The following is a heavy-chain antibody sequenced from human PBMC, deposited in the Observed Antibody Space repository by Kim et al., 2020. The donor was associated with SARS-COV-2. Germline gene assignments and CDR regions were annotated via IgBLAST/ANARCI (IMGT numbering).Heavy chain of an antibody. CDR2: IYYSGST. CDR1: GGSISSYY. V-gene: IGHV4-59*01. Sequence: SETLSLTCTVSGGSISSYYWSWIRQPPGKGLEWIGYIYYSGSTNYNPSLKSRVTISVDTSKNQFSLKLSSVTAADTAVYYCARGTVWFGELCAFDIWGQG. D-gene: IGHD3-10*01. CDR3: ARGTVWFGELCAFDI. J-gene: IGHJ3*02.